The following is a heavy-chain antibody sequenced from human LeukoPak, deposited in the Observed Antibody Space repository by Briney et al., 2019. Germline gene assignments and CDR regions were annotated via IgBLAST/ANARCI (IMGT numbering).Heavy chain of an antibody. CDR1: GFTFSESW. J-gene: IGHJ4*02. CDR2: INGDGSST. CDR3: GNLD. V-gene: IGHV3-74*01. Sequence: GGSLRLSCVASGFTFSESWMTWVRQAPGKGLVWVSQINGDGSSTSYADSVKGRFTISRDNAKNTLYLQMNSLRAEDTAVYYCGNLDWGQGTLVTVSS.